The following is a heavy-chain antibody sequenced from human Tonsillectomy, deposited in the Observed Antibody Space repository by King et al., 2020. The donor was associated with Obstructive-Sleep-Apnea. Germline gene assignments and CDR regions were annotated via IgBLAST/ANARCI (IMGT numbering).Heavy chain of an antibody. Sequence: QLVQSGGGLVQPGGSLTLSCAASGFSFSGSAMHWVRQASGKGMEWVGRVISKAFNYETTYAASGKGRFTISRNDSKSTAYLQMNSLKTEETAVYFCTTLVPLLPTGDAFDIWGQGTTVTVSS. V-gene: IGHV3-73*01. CDR3: TTLVPLLPTGDAFDI. CDR2: VISKAFNYET. D-gene: IGHD6-6*01. CDR1: GFSFSGSA. J-gene: IGHJ3*02.